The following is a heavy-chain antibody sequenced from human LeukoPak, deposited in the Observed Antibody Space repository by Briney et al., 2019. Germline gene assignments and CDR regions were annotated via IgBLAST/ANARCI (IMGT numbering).Heavy chain of an antibody. CDR1: GGSISSYY. J-gene: IGHJ4*02. CDR3: AREFFGYSYGFFDY. CDR2: IYTSGST. D-gene: IGHD5-18*01. V-gene: IGHV4-4*07. Sequence: SETLSLTCTVSGGSISSYYWSWIRQPAGKGLEWIGRIYTSGSTNYNPSLKSRVTMSVDTSKNQFSLKLSSVTAADTAVYYCAREFFGYSYGFFDYWGQGTLVTASS.